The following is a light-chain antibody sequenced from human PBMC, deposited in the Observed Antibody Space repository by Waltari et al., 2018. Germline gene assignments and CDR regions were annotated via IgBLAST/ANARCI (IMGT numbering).Light chain of an antibody. CDR2: GAS. CDR3: QQYVSSPPFT. V-gene: IGKV3-20*01. J-gene: IGKJ3*01. Sequence: IVLTQSPGTLSLSPGERATLSCRASQSVRSSYLAWYHQKPSQAPSLLIYGASSKATGIPDRFGGSGSGTDFTLTISRLEPEDVAVYYCQQYVSSPPFTFGPGTKVDIK. CDR1: QSVRSSY.